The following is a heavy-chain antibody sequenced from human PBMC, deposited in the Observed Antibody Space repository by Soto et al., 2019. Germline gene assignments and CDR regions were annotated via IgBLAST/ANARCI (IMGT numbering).Heavy chain of an antibody. D-gene: IGHD2-2*01. CDR3: ARLYCSSSTCDSWFDP. CDR2: IDPRDSYT. Sequence: EVQLVQSGAEVKKPGESLRISCTGFGYTFTTFWISWVHQMPGRGLEWMGRIDPRDSYTNYSPSFQGHVTISADKSISTAYLQWGSLKASDTAMYYCARLYCSSSTCDSWFDPWGQGTLVTVSS. V-gene: IGHV5-10-1*03. CDR1: GYTFTTFW. J-gene: IGHJ5*02.